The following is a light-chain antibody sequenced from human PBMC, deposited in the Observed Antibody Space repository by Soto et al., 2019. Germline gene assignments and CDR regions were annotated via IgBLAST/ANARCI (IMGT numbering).Light chain of an antibody. CDR1: SSDVGGYNS. V-gene: IGLV2-14*01. CDR3: SSYTTTSTL. J-gene: IGLJ2*01. CDR2: DVS. Sequence: SALTQPASVSGSPGQSITISCTGTSSDVGGYNSVSWYQQHPGKAPKLMIYDVSNRPSGVSNRFSGSKSGNTASLTISGLQAEDEADYYCSSYTTTSTLFGGGTKVTVL.